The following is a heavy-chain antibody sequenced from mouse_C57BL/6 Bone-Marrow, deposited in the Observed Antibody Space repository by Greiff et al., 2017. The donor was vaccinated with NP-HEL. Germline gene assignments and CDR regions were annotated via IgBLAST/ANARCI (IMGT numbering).Heavy chain of an antibody. CDR2: ISRGGSYT. V-gene: IGHV5-6*02. D-gene: IGHD1-1*01. CDR1: GFTFSSYG. CDR3: ARRGITTLVPFDY. J-gene: IGHJ2*01. Sequence: EVKLVESGGDLVKPGGSLKLSCAASGFTFSSYGMSWVRQTPDKRLEWVATISRGGSYTYYQDSVKGRFTLSRDNAKNTLYLQMSSLKSEDTAMYYCARRGITTLVPFDYWGQGTTLTVSS.